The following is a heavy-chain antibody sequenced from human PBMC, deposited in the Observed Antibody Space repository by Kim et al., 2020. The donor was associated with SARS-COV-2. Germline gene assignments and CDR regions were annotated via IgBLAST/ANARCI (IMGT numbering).Heavy chain of an antibody. V-gene: IGHV1-46*01. D-gene: IGHD6-19*01. CDR3: ARGGTLRVWGIAVAGTAYYYGMDV. J-gene: IGHJ6*02. CDR2: INPSGGST. Sequence: ASVKVSCKASGYTFTSYYMHWVRQAPGQGLEWMGIINPSGGSTSYAQKFQGRVTMTRDTSTSTVYMELSSLRSEDTAVYYCARGGTLRVWGIAVAGTAYYYGMDVWGQGTTVTVSS. CDR1: GYTFTSYY.